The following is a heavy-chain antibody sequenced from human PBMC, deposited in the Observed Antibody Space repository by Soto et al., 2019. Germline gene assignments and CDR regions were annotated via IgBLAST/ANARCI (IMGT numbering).Heavy chain of an antibody. CDR1: GFTFDDYA. V-gene: IGHV3-9*01. J-gene: IGHJ4*02. Sequence: EVQLVESGGGLVQPGRSRRLSCAASGFTFDDYAMHWVRQAPGKGLEWVSGISWNSGIIDYADSAKGRFTISRDNAKNCLYLQMNSLRAEDTALHYCAKGYSYGVLEPLGYWGQGTLVTVSS. CDR3: AKGYSYGVLEPLGY. D-gene: IGHD5-18*01. CDR2: ISWNSGII.